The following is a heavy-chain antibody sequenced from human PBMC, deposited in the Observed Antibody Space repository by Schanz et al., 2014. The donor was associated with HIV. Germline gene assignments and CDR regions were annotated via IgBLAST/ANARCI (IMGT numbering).Heavy chain of an antibody. V-gene: IGHV3-9*01. CDR3: AKEAVTTFFDY. CDR2: ISWNSGSI. Sequence: EVQVVESGGGLVKPGGSLRLSCAASGFTFDDYAMHWVRQAPGKGLEWVSGISWNSGSIGYADSVKGRFTISRDNAKNTLYLQMNSLRAEDTAVYYCAKEAVTTFFDYWGQGTLVTVSS. D-gene: IGHD4-4*01. J-gene: IGHJ4*02. CDR1: GFTFDDYA.